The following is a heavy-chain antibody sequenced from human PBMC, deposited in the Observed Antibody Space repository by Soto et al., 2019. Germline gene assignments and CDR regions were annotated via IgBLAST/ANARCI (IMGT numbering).Heavy chain of an antibody. D-gene: IGHD2-2*01. CDR3: ARGLFTSSTSCWGS. Sequence: QVQLQESGPGLVKPSETLSLTCTVSGGSISSYYWSWIRQPQGKGLEWIGYIYYSGSTNYNPSLKSRVTIAVDTSKNQFSLKLSSVTAADTAVYYCARGLFTSSTSCWGSWGQGTLVTVSS. J-gene: IGHJ5*02. CDR1: GGSISSYY. CDR2: IYYSGST. V-gene: IGHV4-59*01.